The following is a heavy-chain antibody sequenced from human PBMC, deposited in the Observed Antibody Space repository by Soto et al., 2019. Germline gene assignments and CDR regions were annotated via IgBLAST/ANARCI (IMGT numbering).Heavy chain of an antibody. CDR1: GGSISSYY. D-gene: IGHD3-22*01. J-gene: IGHJ4*02. CDR2: IYYRGSP. Sequence: KTSETLSLTCTVSGGSISSYYWSWIRQPPGKGLEWIGYIYYRGSPNYNPSLKSRFTISVDTSKTQFSLKLSSVTAADPAVYYCARNNYYDPFAYWGQGTLVPVS. CDR3: ARNNYYDPFAY. V-gene: IGHV4-59*01.